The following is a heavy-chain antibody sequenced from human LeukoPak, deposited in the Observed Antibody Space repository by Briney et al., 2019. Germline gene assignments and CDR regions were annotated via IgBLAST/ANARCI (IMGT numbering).Heavy chain of an antibody. D-gene: IGHD5-24*01. CDR2: IYTSGST. V-gene: IGHV4-61*02. CDR3: SRDLSSYYYYFMEV. J-gene: IGHJ6*01. CDR1: GGSMTSGSYY. Sequence: TLSLTCTVSGGSMTSGSYYWGWIRQPAGNGLEGIGRIYTSGSTNYNPSLKSRVTISIDASKNQFSLRLSYMAASDSAVSSNSRDLSSYYYYFMEVWPEATAVTVFS.